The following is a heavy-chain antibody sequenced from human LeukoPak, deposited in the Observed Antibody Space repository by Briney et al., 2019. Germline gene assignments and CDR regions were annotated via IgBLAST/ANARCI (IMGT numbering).Heavy chain of an antibody. V-gene: IGHV4-59*08. D-gene: IGHD3-9*01. J-gene: IGHJ6*02. CDR3: ARYDFDILTGYHRGGMDV. Sequence: SSETLSLTCTISGGSISSYYWSWIRQPPGKGLEWIGYIYSSGSANYNPSLNSRATISVDTSKNQFPLKLRSVTAADTAVYYCARYDFDILTGYHRGGMDVWGQGTTVTVSS. CDR2: IYSSGSA. CDR1: GGSISSYY.